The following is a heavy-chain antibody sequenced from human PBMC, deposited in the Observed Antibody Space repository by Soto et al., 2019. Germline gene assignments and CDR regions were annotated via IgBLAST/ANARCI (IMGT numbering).Heavy chain of an antibody. CDR1: GFTFSSYA. CDR3: AKDRVSDYDFWSGSWFDP. D-gene: IGHD3-3*01. V-gene: IGHV3-23*01. CDR2: ISGSGGST. Sequence: PGGSLRLSCAASGFTFSSYAMHWVRQAPGKGLEWVSAISGSGGSTYYADSVKGRFTISRDNSKNTLYLQMNSLRAEDTAVYYCAKDRVSDYDFWSGSWFDPWGQGTLVTVSS. J-gene: IGHJ5*02.